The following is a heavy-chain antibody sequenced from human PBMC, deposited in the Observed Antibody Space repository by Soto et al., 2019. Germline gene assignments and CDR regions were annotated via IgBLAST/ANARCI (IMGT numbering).Heavy chain of an antibody. CDR3: ARARYYYDSSGPHAFDI. Sequence: PGGSLRLSCAASGFTFSSYGMHWVRQAPGKGLEWVAVIWYDGSNKYYADSVKGRFTISRDNSKNTLYLQMNSLRAEDTAVYYCARARYYYDSSGPHAFDIWGQGTMVTVSS. CDR2: IWYDGSNK. J-gene: IGHJ3*02. V-gene: IGHV3-33*01. CDR1: GFTFSSYG. D-gene: IGHD3-22*01.